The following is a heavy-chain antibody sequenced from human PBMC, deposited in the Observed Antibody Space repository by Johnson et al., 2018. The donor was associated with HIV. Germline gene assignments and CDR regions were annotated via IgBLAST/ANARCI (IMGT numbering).Heavy chain of an antibody. CDR1: GFTFSSYG. V-gene: IGHV3-7*01. CDR2: INVDGLER. CDR3: ARAHLIFPKNAFDI. Sequence: VRLVESGGGVVQPGRSLRHSCAASGFTFSSYGMHWVRQAPGKGLEWVANINVDGLERYYVDSVKGRFTLSRDNVNNSVFLLLNSLRVEDTAVYFCARAHLIFPKNAFDIWGQGTMVSVSS. D-gene: IGHD2-8*01. J-gene: IGHJ3*02.